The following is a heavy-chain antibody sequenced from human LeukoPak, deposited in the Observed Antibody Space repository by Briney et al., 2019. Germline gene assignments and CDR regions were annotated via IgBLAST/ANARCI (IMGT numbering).Heavy chain of an antibody. CDR2: IIPIRGIA. Sequence: ASVKVSCKASGGTFSSYAISWVRQAPGQGLEWMGRIIPIRGIANYAQKVQGRVTITADKSTSTAYMELSSLRSEDTAVYYCARGLESDSCGYYHNHLRYNWFDPWGQGTLVTVSS. CDR3: ARGLESDSCGYYHNHLRYNWFDP. CDR1: GGTFSSYA. V-gene: IGHV1-69*04. J-gene: IGHJ5*02. D-gene: IGHD3-22*01.